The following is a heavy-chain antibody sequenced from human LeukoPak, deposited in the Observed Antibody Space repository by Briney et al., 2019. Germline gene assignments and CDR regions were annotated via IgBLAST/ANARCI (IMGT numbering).Heavy chain of an antibody. Sequence: SETLSLTCTVSGGSISSYYWSWIRQPPGKGLEWIGYIYYSGSTNYNPSLKSRVTISVDTSKNQFSLKLSSVTAADTAVYYCASPPAFGELLGGFDYWGQGTLVTVSS. V-gene: IGHV4-59*08. CDR1: GGSISSYY. D-gene: IGHD3-10*01. CDR3: ASPPAFGELLGGFDY. CDR2: IYYSGST. J-gene: IGHJ4*02.